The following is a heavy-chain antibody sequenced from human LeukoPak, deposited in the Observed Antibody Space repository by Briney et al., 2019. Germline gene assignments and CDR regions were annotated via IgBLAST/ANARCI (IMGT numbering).Heavy chain of an antibody. CDR2: ISGSGDIK. CDR1: GFTFDNYA. V-gene: IGHV3-23*01. CDR3: AKEGAFGGSGALDY. J-gene: IGHJ4*02. Sequence: GGSLRPSCAASGFTFDNYAMNWVRQAPGKGLEWVSSISGSGDIKDFGDSVKGRFTISRDNSKNTVSLQMNSLRADDTAVYYCAKEGAFGGSGALDYWGQGTLVTVSS. D-gene: IGHD6-19*01.